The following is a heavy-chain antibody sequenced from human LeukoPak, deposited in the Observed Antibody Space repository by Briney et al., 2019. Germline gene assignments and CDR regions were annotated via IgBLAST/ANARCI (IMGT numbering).Heavy chain of an antibody. V-gene: IGHV4-59*08. CDR2: IYYSGST. Sequence: SETLSHTCTVTGGSISSYYWSWIRQPPAKGLDWIGYIYYSGSTNHNPSLKSRVTISVDTSKNQSSLKLSSVTAADTAVYYCARGGIFKYYFDYWGQGTLVTVSS. J-gene: IGHJ4*02. CDR1: GGSISSYY. CDR3: ARGGIFKYYFDY. D-gene: IGHD2/OR15-2a*01.